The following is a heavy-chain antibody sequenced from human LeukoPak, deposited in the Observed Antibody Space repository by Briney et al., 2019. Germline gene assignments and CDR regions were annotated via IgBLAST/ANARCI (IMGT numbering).Heavy chain of an antibody. CDR2: IYYSGST. CDR3: ARKYYGSGSMDV. V-gene: IGHV4-39*01. D-gene: IGHD3-10*01. J-gene: IGHJ6*03. Sequence: SETLSLTCTVSGGSISSSSYYWGWIRQPPGKGLEWIGSIYYSGSTHYNPSLKSRVTISVDTSKNQFSLKLSSVTAADTAVYYCARKYYGSGSMDVWGKGTTVTISS. CDR1: GGSISSSSYY.